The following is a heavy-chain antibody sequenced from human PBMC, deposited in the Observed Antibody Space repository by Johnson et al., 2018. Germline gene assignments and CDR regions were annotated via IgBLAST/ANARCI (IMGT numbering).Heavy chain of an antibody. J-gene: IGHJ1*01. V-gene: IGHV3-30*18. CDR2: ISYDGSNK. CDR3: AKDRYSSGREYFQH. Sequence: QVQLVQSGGGVVQPGRSLRLSCAASGFTFSSYGMHWVRQAPGKGLEWVAVISYDGSNKYYADSVKGRFTISRDNSKNTLYLQMNSLRAGDTAVYYCAKDRYSSGREYFQHWGQGTLVTVAS. CDR1: GFTFSSYG. D-gene: IGHD6-19*01.